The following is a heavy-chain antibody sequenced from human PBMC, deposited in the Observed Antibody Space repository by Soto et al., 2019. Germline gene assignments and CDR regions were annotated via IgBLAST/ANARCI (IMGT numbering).Heavy chain of an antibody. Sequence: GGSLRLSCAASDFSFSSYAMHWIRQAPGKGLEWLAVISFDGNIIQYADSVKGRFIISRDNSKNTLYLQMNSLRGDDTAVYYCARTFDTITYYFDYWGQGTLVTVSP. V-gene: IGHV3-30-3*01. CDR2: ISFDGNII. J-gene: IGHJ4*02. CDR1: DFSFSSYA. CDR3: ARTFDTITYYFDY. D-gene: IGHD3-9*01.